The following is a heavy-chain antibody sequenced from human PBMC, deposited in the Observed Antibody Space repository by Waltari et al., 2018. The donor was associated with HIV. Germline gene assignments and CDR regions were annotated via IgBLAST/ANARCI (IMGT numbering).Heavy chain of an antibody. V-gene: IGHV4-39*01. J-gene: IGHJ4*02. D-gene: IGHD6-19*01. CDR1: GGSISSSSYY. Sequence: QLQLQESGPGLVKPSETLSLTCTVSGGSISSSSYYWGWIRQPPGKGLEWIGSIYYSGSTYYNPSLKSRVTISVDTSKNQFSLKLSSVTAADTAVYYCARHFLRRYSSGWPAYYFDYWGQGTLVTVSS. CDR3: ARHFLRRYSSGWPAYYFDY. CDR2: IYYSGST.